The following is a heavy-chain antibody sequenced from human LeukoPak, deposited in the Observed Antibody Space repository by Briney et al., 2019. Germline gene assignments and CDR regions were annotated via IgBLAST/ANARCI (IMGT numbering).Heavy chain of an antibody. D-gene: IGHD6-19*01. CDR3: ARDLSSGWEGGGSESGDTDY. Sequence: ASVTVSCKASGYTFTGYYMHWVRQAPGQGLEWMGRINPNSGGTNYAQKFQGRVTMTRDTSISTANMELSRLRSDDTAVYYCARDLSSGWEGGGSESGDTDYWGQGTLVTVSS. J-gene: IGHJ4*02. V-gene: IGHV1-2*06. CDR1: GYTFTGYY. CDR2: INPNSGGT.